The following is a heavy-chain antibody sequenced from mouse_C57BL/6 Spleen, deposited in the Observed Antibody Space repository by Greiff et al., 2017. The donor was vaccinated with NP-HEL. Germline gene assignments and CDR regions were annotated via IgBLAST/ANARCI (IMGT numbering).Heavy chain of an antibody. CDR3: ARGLLAY. CDR1: GFTFSDYG. CDR2: ISSGSSTI. V-gene: IGHV5-17*01. J-gene: IGHJ3*01. D-gene: IGHD2-4*01. Sequence: DVKLQESGGGLVKPGGSLKLSCAASGFTFSDYGMHWVRQAPEKGLEWVAYISSGSSTIYYADTVKGRFTISRDNAKNTLFLQMTSLRSEDTAMYYCARGLLAYWGQGTLVTVSA.